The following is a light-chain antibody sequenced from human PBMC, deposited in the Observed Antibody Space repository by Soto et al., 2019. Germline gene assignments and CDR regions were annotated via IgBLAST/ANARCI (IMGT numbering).Light chain of an antibody. V-gene: IGKV3-11*01. CDR3: QQYFISQWT. CDR2: DAS. J-gene: IGKJ1*01. CDR1: QIVSSY. Sequence: EIVANQSSAIMHLSRGERATXSCRASQIVSSYLAWYQQKPGQAPRLLIYDASNRATGIPARFSGSGSGTDFTLTISRLEPQYFAVYYCQQYFISQWTLLQWTKVYIK.